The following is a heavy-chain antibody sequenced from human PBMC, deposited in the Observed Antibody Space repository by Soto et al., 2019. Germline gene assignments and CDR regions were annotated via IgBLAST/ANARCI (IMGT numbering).Heavy chain of an antibody. CDR2: LYFTGDA. J-gene: IGHJ6*02. D-gene: IGHD3-10*01. CDR3: ARPYYSDWGMDV. Sequence: PGGSLRLSCVASGFSFRNYGMHWVRRAPGKGLECVSILYFTGDASYADSVKGRFTVSGDNSRNTLFLQMNSLRVEDTAVYYCARPYYSDWGMDVWGQGTTVTVSS. V-gene: IGHV3-53*01. CDR1: GFSFRNYG.